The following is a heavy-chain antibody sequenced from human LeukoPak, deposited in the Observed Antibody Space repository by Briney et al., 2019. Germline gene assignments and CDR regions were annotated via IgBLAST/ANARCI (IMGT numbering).Heavy chain of an antibody. Sequence: SETLSLTCAVYGGSFSGYYWSWIRQPPGKGLEWIGEINHSGSTNYNPSLKSRVTISVDTSKNQFSVKLSSVTAADTAVYYCARGPRIQLWLEEVMGDFDIWGQRTMVTVSS. CDR2: INHSGST. J-gene: IGHJ3*02. D-gene: IGHD5-18*01. V-gene: IGHV4-34*01. CDR3: ARGPRIQLWLEEVMGDFDI. CDR1: GGSFSGYY.